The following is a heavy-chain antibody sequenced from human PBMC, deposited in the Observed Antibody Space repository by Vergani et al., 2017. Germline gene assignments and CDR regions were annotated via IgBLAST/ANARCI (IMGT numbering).Heavy chain of an antibody. J-gene: IGHJ4*02. V-gene: IGHV4-30-2*05. CDR2: IYYSGST. CDR1: GGSISSGGYS. D-gene: IGHD3-22*01. Sequence: QLQLQESGTGLVKPSQTLSITCAVPGGSISSGGYSGSWIRQPPGKGLDWIGYIYYSGSTYYNPFLNSRVTISVYTAKNQFSLKRSFVTAGCTSVNYCARGGITMIVSYWSQGALVTVSS. CDR3: ARGGITMIVSY.